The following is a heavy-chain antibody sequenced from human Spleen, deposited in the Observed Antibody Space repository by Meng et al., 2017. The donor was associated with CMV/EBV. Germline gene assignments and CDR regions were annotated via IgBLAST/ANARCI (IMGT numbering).Heavy chain of an antibody. Sequence: SVKVSCKASGVSLSTYALTWVRQAPGQGLQWVGTIITNLNIRNYEQRFQGRVAITADKSTNTAYMELSSLRSDDTAVYYCARARPPYGSGPVYGMDVWGQGTTVTVSS. CDR3: ARARPPYGSGPVYGMDV. J-gene: IGHJ6*02. D-gene: IGHD3-10*01. CDR1: GVSLSTYA. V-gene: IGHV1-69*04. CDR2: IITNLNIR.